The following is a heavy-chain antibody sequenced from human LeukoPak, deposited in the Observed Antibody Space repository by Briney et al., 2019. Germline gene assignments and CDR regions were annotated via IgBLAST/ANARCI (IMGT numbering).Heavy chain of an antibody. CDR3: ASLTMVRGVIIPPRDY. V-gene: IGHV4-39*01. CDR1: GGSISSSSYY. D-gene: IGHD3-10*01. CDR2: IYYSGST. Sequence: SDTLSLTCTVSGGSISSSSYYWGWIRQPPGKGLEWIGSIYYSGSTYYNPSLKSRVTISVDTSKNQFSLKLSSVTAADTAVYYCASLTMVRGVIIPPRDYWGQGTLVTVSS. J-gene: IGHJ4*02.